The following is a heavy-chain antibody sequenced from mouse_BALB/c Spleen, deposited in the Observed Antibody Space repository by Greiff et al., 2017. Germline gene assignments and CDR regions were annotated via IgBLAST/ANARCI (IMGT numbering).Heavy chain of an antibody. Sequence: EVQLVESGGGLVKPGGSLKLSCAASGFTFSSYAMSWVRQTPEKRLEWVASISSGGSTYYPDSVKGRFTISRDNARNILYLQMTSLRSEDTAMYYCARSDYYAWGQGTTLTVSS. J-gene: IGHJ2*01. CDR2: ISSGGST. CDR3: ARSDYYA. CDR1: GFTFSSYA. D-gene: IGHD1-1*01. V-gene: IGHV5-6-5*01.